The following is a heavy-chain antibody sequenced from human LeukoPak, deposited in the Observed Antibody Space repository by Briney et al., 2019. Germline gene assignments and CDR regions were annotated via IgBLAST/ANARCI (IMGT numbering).Heavy chain of an antibody. CDR2: IKQDGSEK. CDR3: ARVRCSSNSCFPDY. V-gene: IGHV3-7*01. D-gene: IGHD2-2*01. CDR1: GFTFSTYW. J-gene: IGHJ4*02. Sequence: PGGSLRLSCAASGFTFSTYWMSWVRQAPGKGLEWVANIKQDGSEKYYVDSVKGRFTISRDNAKNSLFLQMNSLRAEDTAVHYCARVRCSSNSCFPDYWGQGTLVTVSS.